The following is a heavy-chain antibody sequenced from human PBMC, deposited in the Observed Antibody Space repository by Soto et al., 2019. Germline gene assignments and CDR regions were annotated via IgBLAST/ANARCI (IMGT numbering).Heavy chain of an antibody. D-gene: IGHD3-22*01. CDR3: VRDTYYYHSSGPAPFEY. CDR2: ISGYNANT. J-gene: IGHJ4*02. V-gene: IGHV1-18*01. Sequence: QIQLVQSGTEVKRSGASVKVSCKTSGYSFTTYGLSWVRQAPGRGLEWVGWISGYNANTNYAQKFQGTVILTTDTPTTTGYMEIKSLSSDDTAVYYCVRDTYYYHSSGPAPFEYWGQGTQVTVSS. CDR1: GYSFTTYG.